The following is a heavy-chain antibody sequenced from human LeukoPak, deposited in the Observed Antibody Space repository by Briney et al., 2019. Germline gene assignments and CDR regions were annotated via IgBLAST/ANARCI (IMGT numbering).Heavy chain of an antibody. Sequence: GGSLRLSCAASGFIFSNYAMTWVRQAPGKGLEWVSSSGSTTDYSDSVKGRFTISRDNSKNTLYLQMNSLRADDTAVYYCTRDSSYGDYSTAFDYWVQGALVTVSS. CDR1: GFIFSNYA. CDR3: TRDSSYGDYSTAFDY. V-gene: IGHV3-23*01. D-gene: IGHD4-17*01. J-gene: IGHJ4*02. CDR2: SGSTT.